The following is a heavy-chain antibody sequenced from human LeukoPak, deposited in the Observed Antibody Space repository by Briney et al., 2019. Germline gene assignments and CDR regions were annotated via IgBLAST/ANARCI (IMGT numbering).Heavy chain of an antibody. Sequence: GGSLRLPCAASGFTFSSYGMHWVRQAPGKGLEWVAVISYDGSNKYYADSVKGRFTISRDNSKNTLYLQMNSLRAEDTAVYYCAKDSYYYGSGGQYWGQGTLVTVSS. V-gene: IGHV3-30*18. CDR3: AKDSYYYGSGGQY. J-gene: IGHJ4*02. CDR2: ISYDGSNK. D-gene: IGHD3-10*01. CDR1: GFTFSSYG.